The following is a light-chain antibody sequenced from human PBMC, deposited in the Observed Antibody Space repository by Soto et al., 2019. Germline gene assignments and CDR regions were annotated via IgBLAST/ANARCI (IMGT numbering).Light chain of an antibody. CDR2: STN. CDR3: VLHLGSGISM. J-gene: IGLJ3*02. Sequence: VVTQEPSFSVSPGGTVTLTCGLSSGSVSGSYYPSWYQQTPGQAPRTLIYSTNTRSPGVPDRFSGSILGNKAALTITGAQADDECDYYCVLHLGSGISMFGGGTKLTVL. CDR1: SGSVSGSYY. V-gene: IGLV8-61*01.